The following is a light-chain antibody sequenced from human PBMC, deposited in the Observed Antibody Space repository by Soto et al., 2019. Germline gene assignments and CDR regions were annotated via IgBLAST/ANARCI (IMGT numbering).Light chain of an antibody. CDR2: DAS. CDR3: QQYENLPT. Sequence: IHMTDSPSSVSSSVGEKVTITCQASQNINNYLNWYQQKPGRAPKLLIYDASNLEAGVPSRFRGSGSGTDFTFTISRLQPEDIATYYCQQYENLPTFGQGTRLEIK. J-gene: IGKJ5*01. CDR1: QNINNY. V-gene: IGKV1-33*01.